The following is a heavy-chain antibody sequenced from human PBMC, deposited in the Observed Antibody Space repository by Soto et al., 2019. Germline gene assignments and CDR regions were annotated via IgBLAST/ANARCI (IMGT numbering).Heavy chain of an antibody. CDR2: ISGSGGST. V-gene: IGHV3-23*01. J-gene: IGHJ6*02. CDR1: GFTFSSYA. Sequence: PGGSLRLSCAASGFTFSSYAMSWVRQAPGKGLEWVSAISGSGGSTYYADSVKGRFTISRDNSKNTLYLQMNSLRAEDTAVYYCAKGWQWLAGVNYGMDVWGQGTTVTVSS. CDR3: AKGWQWLAGVNYGMDV. D-gene: IGHD6-19*01.